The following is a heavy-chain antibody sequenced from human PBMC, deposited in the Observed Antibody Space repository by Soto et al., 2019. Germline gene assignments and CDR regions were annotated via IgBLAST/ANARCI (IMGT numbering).Heavy chain of an antibody. CDR1: GFTFHSFT. D-gene: IGHD1-1*01. V-gene: IGHV3-30-3*01. Sequence: QVQLVESGGGVGQPGRSLRLSCAASGFTFHSFTMHWVRQSPGKGLEWVALISYDGTNEYYADYVKGRFTISRDNSKSTLYLQMNSLRTDDTALYYFARDPRETTYYLDYWGQGTLVTVSS. CDR2: ISYDGTNE. J-gene: IGHJ4*02. CDR3: ARDPRETTYYLDY.